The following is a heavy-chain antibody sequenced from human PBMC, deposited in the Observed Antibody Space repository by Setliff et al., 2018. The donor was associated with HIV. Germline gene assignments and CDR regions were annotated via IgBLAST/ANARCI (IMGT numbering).Heavy chain of an antibody. CDR1: AYSISSGYY. CDR2: VYLSGGT. V-gene: IGHV4-38-2*01. J-gene: IGHJ4*02. Sequence: ETLSLTCAVSAYSISSGYYWGWIRQPPGKGLQYIGSVYLSGGTYYNPSLKSRVTISVDTSKNQFSLKLSSVTAADTAVYYCARRSGWSLDYWGQGTLVTVSS. CDR3: ARRSGWSLDY. D-gene: IGHD6-19*01.